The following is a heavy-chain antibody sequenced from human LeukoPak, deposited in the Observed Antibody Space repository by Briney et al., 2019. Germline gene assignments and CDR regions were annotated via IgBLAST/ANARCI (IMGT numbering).Heavy chain of an antibody. CDR1: GFTFNNYG. Sequence: GGSLSLSCAASGFTFNNYGVHWVRQAPGKGLVWVAFIWYEGTNKYYGDSVKGRFTISRDNSKNALYLQMNSLRAEDTAVYYCARGRFGELSVATFDIWGQGTMVTVSS. D-gene: IGHD3-10*01. CDR3: ARGRFGELSVATFDI. V-gene: IGHV3-33*01. J-gene: IGHJ3*02. CDR2: IWYEGTNK.